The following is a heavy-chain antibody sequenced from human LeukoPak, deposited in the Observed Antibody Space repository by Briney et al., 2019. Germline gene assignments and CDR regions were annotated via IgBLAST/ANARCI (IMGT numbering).Heavy chain of an antibody. Sequence: PGGSLRLSCEASGFTFSSYAMNWVRQAPGKGLEWVSGISGSGGSTYYADSVKGRFTLSRDNSKNTLYLQMNSLRAEDTAVYYCAKSVLWFGEFLIVYFDYWGQGTLVTVSS. CDR1: GFTFSSYA. V-gene: IGHV3-23*01. J-gene: IGHJ4*02. CDR3: AKSVLWFGEFLIVYFDY. D-gene: IGHD3-10*01. CDR2: ISGSGGST.